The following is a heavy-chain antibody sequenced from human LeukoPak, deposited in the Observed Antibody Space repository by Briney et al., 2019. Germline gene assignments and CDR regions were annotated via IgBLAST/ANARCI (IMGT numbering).Heavy chain of an antibody. D-gene: IGHD3-22*01. CDR2: INPSGGST. V-gene: IGHV1-46*01. CDR1: GYTFTSYY. Sequence: ASVKVSCKASGYTFTSYYMHWVRQAPGQGLEWMGIINPSGGSTSYAQKFQGRVTMTRDMSTSTVYMELSSLRSEDTAVYYCARDYYDSSGYYYHPFFDYWGQGTLVTVSS. CDR3: ARDYYDSSGYYYHPFFDY. J-gene: IGHJ4*02.